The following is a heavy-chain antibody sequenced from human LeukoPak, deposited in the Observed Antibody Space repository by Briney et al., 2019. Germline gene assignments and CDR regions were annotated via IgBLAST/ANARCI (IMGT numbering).Heavy chain of an antibody. V-gene: IGHV3-74*01. Sequence: GSLRLSCATSGFIFGNYRMHWVRQAPGKGLVWVSRINSDGSGTDYAESVKGRFTISRGDAKNTLYLHMSSLRVEDTAVYYCARDMNGLTWGQGTLVTVSS. CDR1: GFIFGNYR. D-gene: IGHD1-1*01. CDR3: ARDMNGLT. J-gene: IGHJ5*02. CDR2: INSDGSGT.